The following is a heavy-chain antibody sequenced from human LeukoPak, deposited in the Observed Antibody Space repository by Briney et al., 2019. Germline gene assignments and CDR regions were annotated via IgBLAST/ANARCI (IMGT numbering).Heavy chain of an antibody. D-gene: IGHD1-26*01. V-gene: IGHV4-34*01. CDR3: AGLRGIVGATQFDY. Sequence: SETLSLTCAVYGGSFSGYYWSWIRQPPGKGLEWIGEINHSGSTNYNPSLKSRVTISVDTSKNQFSLKLSSVTAADTAVYYCAGLRGIVGATQFDYWGQGTLVTVSS. CDR1: GGSFSGYY. J-gene: IGHJ4*02. CDR2: INHSGST.